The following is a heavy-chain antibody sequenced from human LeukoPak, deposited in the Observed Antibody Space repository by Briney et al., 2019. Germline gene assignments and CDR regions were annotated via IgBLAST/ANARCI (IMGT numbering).Heavy chain of an antibody. CDR1: GFTFSSYA. CDR3: AKGTNQKRKNYYYYGMDV. D-gene: IGHD1-14*01. CDR2: ISGSGGST. Sequence: PGGSLRLSCAASGFTFSSYAMICVRQAPGKGLEWVSAISGSGGSTYYADSVKGRFTISRDNSKNTLYLQMNSLRAEDTAVYYCAKGTNQKRKNYYYYGMDVWGQGTTVTVSS. J-gene: IGHJ6*02. V-gene: IGHV3-23*01.